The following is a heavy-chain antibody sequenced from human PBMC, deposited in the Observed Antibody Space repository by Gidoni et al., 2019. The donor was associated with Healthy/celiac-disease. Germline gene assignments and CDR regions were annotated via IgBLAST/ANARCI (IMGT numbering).Heavy chain of an antibody. V-gene: IGHV4-34*01. Sequence: QVQLQQWGAGLLKPSETLSLTCAVYGGSFSGYYWSWIRQPPGKGLEWIGEINHSGSTNYNPSLKSRVTISVDTPKNQFSLKLSSVTAADTAVYYCARRHDFWSGPYGMDVWGQGTTVTVSS. CDR2: INHSGST. D-gene: IGHD3-3*01. CDR3: ARRHDFWSGPYGMDV. CDR1: GGSFSGYY. J-gene: IGHJ6*02.